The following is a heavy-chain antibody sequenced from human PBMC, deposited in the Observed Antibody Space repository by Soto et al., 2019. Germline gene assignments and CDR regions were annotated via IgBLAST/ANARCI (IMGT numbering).Heavy chain of an antibody. V-gene: IGHV3-21*01. CDR2: ISSSSSYI. J-gene: IGHJ6*02. D-gene: IGHD5-18*01. CDR3: ARDQDTAMGSAEGMDV. Sequence: EVQLVESGGGLVKPGGSLRLSCAASGFTFSSYSMNWVRQAPGKGLEWVSSISSSSSYIYYADSVKGRFTISRDNAKNSLYLQMNSLRAEDTAVYYCARDQDTAMGSAEGMDVWGQGTTVTVSS. CDR1: GFTFSSYS.